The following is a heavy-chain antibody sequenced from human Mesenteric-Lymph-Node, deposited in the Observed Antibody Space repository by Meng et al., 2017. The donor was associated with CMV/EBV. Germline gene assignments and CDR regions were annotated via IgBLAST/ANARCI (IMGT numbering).Heavy chain of an antibody. V-gene: IGHV4-59*01. CDR3: AASIHPELHYYYGVDV. D-gene: IGHD4-23*01. Sequence: SETLSLTCTVSGDSISRYYWTWIRQPPGKGLEWIGYMYYSGSTYFNPSLKSRATISEDASKNQVSLRLTSVTVADTAVYYCAASIHPELHYYYGVDVWGQGTTVTVSS. CDR1: GDSISRYY. J-gene: IGHJ6*02. CDR2: MYYSGST.